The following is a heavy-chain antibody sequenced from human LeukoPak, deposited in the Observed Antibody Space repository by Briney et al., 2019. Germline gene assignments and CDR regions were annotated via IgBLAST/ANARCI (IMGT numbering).Heavy chain of an antibody. CDR2: IRSKAYGGTT. CDR1: GFTFGDYA. CDR3: TGGGDSSGFDY. D-gene: IGHD3-22*01. V-gene: IGHV3-49*03. Sequence: GGSLRLSCTASGFTFGDYAMSWFRQAPGKGLEWVGFIRSKAYGGTTEYAASVKGRFTISRDDSKSIAYLQMNSLKTEDTAVYYCTGGGDSSGFDYWGQGTLVTVSS. J-gene: IGHJ4*02.